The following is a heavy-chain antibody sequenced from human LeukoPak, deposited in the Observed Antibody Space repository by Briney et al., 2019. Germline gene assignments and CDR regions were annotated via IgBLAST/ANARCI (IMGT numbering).Heavy chain of an antibody. CDR1: GGSISSYY. D-gene: IGHD3-22*01. CDR3: ASVRVDSSGYYLRY. V-gene: IGHV4-59*01. CDR2: IYYSGST. J-gene: IGHJ4*02. Sequence: SETLSLTCTVSGGSISSYYWSWIRQPPGKGLEWIGYIYYSGSTNYNPSLKSRVTISVDTSKNQFSLKLSSVTAADTAVYYCASVRVDSSGYYLRYWGQGTLVTVSS.